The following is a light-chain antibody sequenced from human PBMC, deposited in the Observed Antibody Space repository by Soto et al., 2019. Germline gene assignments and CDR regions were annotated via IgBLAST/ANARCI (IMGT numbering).Light chain of an antibody. Sequence: EIVLTQSPGTLSVSPGERATLSCRASQSVTSTFLAWYQQKPGQAPRLLITGASRRATGIPDRFCGSGSGTDFTLTISRLEPEDFAVYYCQQYVSRTFGPGTKVDIK. CDR2: GAS. J-gene: IGKJ1*01. CDR3: QQYVSRT. V-gene: IGKV3-20*01. CDR1: QSVTSTF.